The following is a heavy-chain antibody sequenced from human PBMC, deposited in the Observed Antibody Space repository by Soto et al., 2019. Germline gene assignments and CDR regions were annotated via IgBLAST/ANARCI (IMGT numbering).Heavy chain of an antibody. CDR1: GGSIRSYY. D-gene: IGHD1-26*01. Sequence: QVQLQESGPGLVKPSETLSLTCTVSGGSIRSYYWSWIRQPPGKGLEWIGSIYYSGSTNYKPSLKCRVTISVDTSKNQLSLKLNSVTAADTAVYYCARQGGWFDPWGQGTLVTVSS. CDR3: ARQGGWFDP. J-gene: IGHJ5*02. CDR2: IYYSGST. V-gene: IGHV4-59*08.